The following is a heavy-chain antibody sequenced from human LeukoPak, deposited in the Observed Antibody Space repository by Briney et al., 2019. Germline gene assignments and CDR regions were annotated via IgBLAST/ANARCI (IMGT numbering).Heavy chain of an antibody. V-gene: IGHV1-2*04. CDR1: GYTFTGYY. CDR3: ARVRSTSLADDAFDI. CDR2: INPNSGGT. J-gene: IGHJ3*02. Sequence: ASVKVSCKASGYTFTGYYMHWVRQAPGQGLEWMGWINPNSGGTNYAQRFQGWVTMTRDTSISTAYMELSRLRSDDTAVYYCARVRSTSLADDAFDIWGQGTMVTVSS.